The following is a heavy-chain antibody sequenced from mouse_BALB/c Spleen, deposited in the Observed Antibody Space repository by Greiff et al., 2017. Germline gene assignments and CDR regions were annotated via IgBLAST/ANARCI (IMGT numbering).Heavy chain of an antibody. D-gene: IGHD2-4*01. CDR2: IYPGDGST. V-gene: IGHV1S33*01. Sequence: SGPELVKPGALVKISCKASGYTFTSYDINWVKQRPGQGLEWIGWIYPGDGSTKYNEKFKGKATLTADKSSSTAYMQLSSLTSENSAVYFCARGIYYDHSAWFAYWGQGTLVTVSA. CDR1: GYTFTSYD. CDR3: ARGIYYDHSAWFAY. J-gene: IGHJ3*01.